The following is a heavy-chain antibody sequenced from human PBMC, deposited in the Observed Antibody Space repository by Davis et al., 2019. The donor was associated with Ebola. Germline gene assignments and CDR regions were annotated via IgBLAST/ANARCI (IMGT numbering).Heavy chain of an antibody. J-gene: IGHJ4*02. V-gene: IGHV3-23*01. CDR1: GFTFSSYA. CDR3: AGDPGGSFDY. Sequence: PGGSLRLSCAASGFTFSSYAMSWVRQAPGEGLEWVSTISGSGSNTNYAESVKGRFTVSRDNSKNTLSLQMNSLRAGDTAIYYCAGDPGGSFDYWGQGTLVTVSS. CDR2: ISGSGSNT. D-gene: IGHD1-26*01.